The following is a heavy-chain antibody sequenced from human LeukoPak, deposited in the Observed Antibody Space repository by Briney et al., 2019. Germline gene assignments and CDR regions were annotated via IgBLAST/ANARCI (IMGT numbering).Heavy chain of an antibody. J-gene: IGHJ3*02. CDR1: GFTFSSYS. CDR2: ISSSSTYI. V-gene: IGHV3-21*01. D-gene: IGHD4-17*01. Sequence: GGSLRLSCAASGFTFSSYSMNWVRQAPGKGLEWVSSISSSSTYIYYADSVKGRFTISRDNAKNSLYLQMNSLRAEDTAVYYCARVANTVTHDAFDIWGQGTMVTVSS. CDR3: ARVANTVTHDAFDI.